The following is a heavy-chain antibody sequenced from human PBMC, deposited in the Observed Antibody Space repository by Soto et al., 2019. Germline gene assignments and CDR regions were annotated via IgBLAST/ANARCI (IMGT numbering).Heavy chain of an antibody. CDR1: GGTFSSYA. D-gene: IGHD3-3*01. CDR2: IIPIFGTA. Sequence: ASVKVSCKASGGTFSSYAISWVRQAPGQGLEWMGGIIPIFGTANYAQKFQGRVTITADESTSTAYMELSSLRSEDTAVYYCARATLRFLEWLPDAFYIWGQGTMVTVSS. V-gene: IGHV1-69*13. J-gene: IGHJ3*02. CDR3: ARATLRFLEWLPDAFYI.